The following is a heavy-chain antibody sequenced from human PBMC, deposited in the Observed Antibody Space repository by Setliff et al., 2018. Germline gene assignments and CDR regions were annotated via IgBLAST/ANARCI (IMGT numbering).Heavy chain of an antibody. CDR1: GGSFSSGGYY. D-gene: IGHD1-26*01. CDR3: ARVRWDRESFDI. V-gene: IGHV4-31*03. CDR2: IYYSGTT. Sequence: PSETLSLTCTVSGGSFSSGGYYWNWIRQRPGKGLEWIGYIYYSGTTYSNPTLKSRVTISVDTSKSQFSLNLTSVMAADTAIYYCARVRWDRESFDIWGQGTMVTVSS. J-gene: IGHJ3*02.